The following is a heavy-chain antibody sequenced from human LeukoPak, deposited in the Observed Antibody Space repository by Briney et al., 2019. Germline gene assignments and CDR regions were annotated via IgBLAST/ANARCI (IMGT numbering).Heavy chain of an antibody. V-gene: IGHV3-23*01. CDR3: AKVSSGSYVLFDY. Sequence: GGSLRLSCAASGFTFSSYAMSWVRQAPGKGLEWVSAISGGGGSTYYADSVKGRFTISRDNSKNTLYLQMNSLRAEDTAVYYCAKVSSGSYVLFDYWGQGTLVTVSS. J-gene: IGHJ4*02. CDR1: GFTFSSYA. CDR2: ISGGGGST. D-gene: IGHD3-10*01.